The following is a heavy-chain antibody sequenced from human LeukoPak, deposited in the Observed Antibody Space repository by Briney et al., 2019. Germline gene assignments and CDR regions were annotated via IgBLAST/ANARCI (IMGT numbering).Heavy chain of an antibody. J-gene: IGHJ4*02. Sequence: PSETLSLTCTFSGGSISSYFWSWIRQPAGKGLEWIGRIYSSGSTNYNPSLKSRVTMSVDTSKNQLSLQLSSVTAADTAVYYCASTSIAVAGTSFDYWGQGTLVTVSS. D-gene: IGHD6-19*01. CDR3: ASTSIAVAGTSFDY. CDR2: IYSSGST. CDR1: GGSISSYF. V-gene: IGHV4-4*07.